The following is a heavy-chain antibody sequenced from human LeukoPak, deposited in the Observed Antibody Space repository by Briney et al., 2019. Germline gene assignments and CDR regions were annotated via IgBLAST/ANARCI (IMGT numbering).Heavy chain of an antibody. CDR3: AKWDYVWGSYRSYFDY. D-gene: IGHD3-16*02. Sequence: SCKASGYTFTSYAMSWVRQAPGKGLEWVSAISGSGGSTYYADSVKGRFTISRDNSKNTLYLQMNSLRAEDTAVYYCAKWDYVWGSYRSYFDYWGQGTLVTVSS. CDR2: ISGSGGST. J-gene: IGHJ4*02. V-gene: IGHV3-23*01. CDR1: GYTFTSYA.